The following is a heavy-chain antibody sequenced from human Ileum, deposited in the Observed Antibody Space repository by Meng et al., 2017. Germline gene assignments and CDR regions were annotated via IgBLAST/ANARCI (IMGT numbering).Heavy chain of an antibody. D-gene: IGHD4-23*01. V-gene: IGHV4-4*02. J-gene: IGHJ4*02. CDR1: SGYISSNTY. CDR3: ARHGGYSQDF. CDR2: ISHSGSA. Sequence: VQPRESGPGLVRPSGTLSLTCAVSSGYISSNTYWSWVRQPPGKGLEWIGQISHSGSAYYNPSLKSRVTMSVDKSKSQFSLMLTSVTAADTAIYYCARHGGYSQDFWGQGTLVTVSS.